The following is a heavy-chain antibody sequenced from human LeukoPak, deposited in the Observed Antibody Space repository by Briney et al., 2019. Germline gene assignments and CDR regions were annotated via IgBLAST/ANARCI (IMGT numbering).Heavy chain of an antibody. Sequence: PSETLSLTCTVSGGSISNYYWSWIRQPPGKGLEWTGYMHYSGSTKYNPSLKSRVTTSVDTSRNQFSLKLSSVTAADTAVYYCARHTYSNFVLDYWGQGTLVTVSS. V-gene: IGHV4-59*08. D-gene: IGHD4-11*01. CDR3: ARHTYSNFVLDY. J-gene: IGHJ4*02. CDR1: GGSISNYY. CDR2: MHYSGST.